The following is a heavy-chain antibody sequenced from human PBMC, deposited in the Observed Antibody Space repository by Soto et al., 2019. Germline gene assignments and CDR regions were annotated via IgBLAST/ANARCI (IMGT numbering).Heavy chain of an antibody. CDR3: WRNDGDDSTNF. CDR1: GYTFTSYG. V-gene: IGHV1-18*04. J-gene: IGHJ4*02. D-gene: IGHD3-22*01. CDR2: IASHDGST. Sequence: ASVKVSCKASGYTFTSYGLNWVRRAPGQGLEWMGRIASHDGSTVSAQSFQGRLTLTRDTFTNTAYLELGALTSDDTGLYFCWRNDGDDSTNFWGQGILVTVS.